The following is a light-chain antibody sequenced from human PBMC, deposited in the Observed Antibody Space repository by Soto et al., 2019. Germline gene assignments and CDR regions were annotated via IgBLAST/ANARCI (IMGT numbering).Light chain of an antibody. CDR3: QQYGTPRSVT. CDR2: GAS. CDR1: QAVGGTY. Sequence: EIVLTQSPGTLSLSPGERASLSCRASQAVGGTYLAWYQHKPGQAPRLVIYGASSRATGIPDRFSGSGSGTDFTLTISKVETEDFAVYYCQQYGTPRSVTFGQGTRLEIK. V-gene: IGKV3-20*01. J-gene: IGKJ5*01.